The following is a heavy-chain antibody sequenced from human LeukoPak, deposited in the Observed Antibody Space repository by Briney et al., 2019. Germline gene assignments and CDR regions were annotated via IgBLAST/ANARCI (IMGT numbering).Heavy chain of an antibody. D-gene: IGHD6-6*01. V-gene: IGHV4-34*01. CDR2: INHSGST. Sequence: PPETLSLTCAVYGGSFSGYYWSWIRQPPGKGLEWIGEINHSGSTNYNPSLKSRVTISVDTSKNQFSLKLSSVTAADTAVYYCARGEYSSSSWGVGWFDPWGQGTLVTVSS. CDR3: ARGEYSSSSWGVGWFDP. J-gene: IGHJ5*02. CDR1: GGSFSGYY.